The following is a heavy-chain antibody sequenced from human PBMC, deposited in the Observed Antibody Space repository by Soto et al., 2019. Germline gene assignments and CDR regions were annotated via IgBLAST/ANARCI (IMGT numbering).Heavy chain of an antibody. D-gene: IGHD2-15*01. J-gene: IGHJ5*02. CDR1: GGSFSPHY. CDR3: ARGTPSPLIVRSSRGPWFDP. CDR2: INNVGST. Sequence: PSETLSLTCAVYGGSFSPHYWSWIRQPPGKGLEWIGEINNVGSTNYNMSLKSRVTISVDTSKMQVSLKLSSVTAADTAVYFCARGTPSPLIVRSSRGPWFDPWGQGTLVTVSS. V-gene: IGHV4-34*01.